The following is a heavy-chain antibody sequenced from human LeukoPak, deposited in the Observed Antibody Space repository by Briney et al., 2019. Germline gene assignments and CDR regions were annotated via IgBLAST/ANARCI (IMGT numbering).Heavy chain of an antibody. D-gene: IGHD1-26*01. J-gene: IGHJ4*02. Sequence: AETLSLTCTVSGGSIRSYYWSWIRQPPGKGLEWIGYSYNSGSTNYNPSLKSRVTISIDTSKNQFSLKLSSVTAADTAVYYCARHGGSYSFDYWGQGTLVTVSS. CDR3: ARHGGSYSFDY. CDR2: SYNSGST. CDR1: GGSIRSYY. V-gene: IGHV4-59*08.